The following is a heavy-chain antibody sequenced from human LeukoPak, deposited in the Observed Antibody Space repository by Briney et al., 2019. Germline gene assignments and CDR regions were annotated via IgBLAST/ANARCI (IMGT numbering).Heavy chain of an antibody. Sequence: SETLSLTCAVYGASFSDYYWSWIRQPPGKGLEWIGEINHSGSTYYNPSLKSRVTISVDTSKNQFSLKLTSVTAADTAVYYCASDSGGRRDAFNIWGQGTMVTVSS. CDR1: GASFSDYY. CDR2: INHSGST. D-gene: IGHD2-21*01. J-gene: IGHJ3*02. V-gene: IGHV4-34*01. CDR3: ASDSGGRRDAFNI.